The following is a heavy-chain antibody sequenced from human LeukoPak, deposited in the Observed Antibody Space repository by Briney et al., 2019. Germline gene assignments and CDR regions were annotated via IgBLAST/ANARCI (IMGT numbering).Heavy chain of an antibody. CDR2: ISSSSSYI. Sequence: GGSLRLSCAPSGFTFDNFAMNWVRQAPGKGLEWVSSISSSSSYIYYADSVKGRFTISRDNAKNSLYLQMNSLRAEDTAVYYCARIGLRHDAFDIWGQGTMVTVSS. J-gene: IGHJ3*02. CDR3: ARIGLRHDAFDI. D-gene: IGHD4-17*01. CDR1: GFTFDNFA. V-gene: IGHV3-21*01.